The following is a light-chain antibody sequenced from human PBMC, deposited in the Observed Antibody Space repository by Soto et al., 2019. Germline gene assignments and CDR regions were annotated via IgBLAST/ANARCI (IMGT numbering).Light chain of an antibody. CDR3: SSYTSTFTYV. CDR1: NSDVGIYDF. Sequence: QSVLTQPASVSGTPGQSITISCTGSNSDVGIYDFVSWYQHHPGRAPKLIVSEVSHRPSGVSNRFSGSKSGNTASLTISGLQSEDEADYYCSSYTSTFTYVFGAGTKVTVL. CDR2: EVS. V-gene: IGLV2-14*01. J-gene: IGLJ1*01.